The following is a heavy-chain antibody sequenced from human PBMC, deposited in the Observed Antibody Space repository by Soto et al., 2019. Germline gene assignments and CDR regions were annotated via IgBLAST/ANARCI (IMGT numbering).Heavy chain of an antibody. CDR2: IYYSGST. V-gene: IGHV4-31*03. J-gene: IGHJ6*02. CDR3: AASCVGCGGFNYYGMDV. CDR1: GGSISSGGYY. D-gene: IGHD2-21*01. Sequence: QVQVQDSGPGLVNPSQSLSLTCTVSGGSISSGGYYWSWIRQHPGKGLEWIGYIYYSGSTYYNPSLKSRVTISVDTSKNQFSLKLSSVTAADTAVYYCAASCVGCGGFNYYGMDVWGQGTTVTVSS.